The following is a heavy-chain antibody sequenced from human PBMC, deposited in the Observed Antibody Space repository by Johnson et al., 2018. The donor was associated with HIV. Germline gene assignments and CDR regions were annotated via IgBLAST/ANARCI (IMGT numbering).Heavy chain of an antibody. CDR3: AGGGIESSDYYGGDAFDI. V-gene: IGHV3-66*01. J-gene: IGHJ3*02. D-gene: IGHD3-22*01. CDR2: IYSGGST. Sequence: EVQLVESGGGVVQPGRSLRLSCAASGFTFSSYAMHWVRQAPGKGLEWVSVIYSGGSTYYADSVKGRFTISRDNSKNTLYLQMNSLRAEDTALYYCAGGGIESSDYYGGDAFDIWGQGTVVTVST. CDR1: GFTFSSYA.